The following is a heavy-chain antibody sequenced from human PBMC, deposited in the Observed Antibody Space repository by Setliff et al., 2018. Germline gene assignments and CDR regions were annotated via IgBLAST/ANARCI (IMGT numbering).Heavy chain of an antibody. Sequence: NPSETLSLTCAVSGGSISSSNWWSWVRQPPGKGLEWIGEIYHSGSTNYNPSLKSRVTISVDKSKNQFSLKLSSVTAADTAVYYCAREGLTIFGVVIRRSYFDYWGQGTLVTVSS. CDR3: AREGLTIFGVVIRRSYFDY. J-gene: IGHJ4*03. CDR2: IYHSGST. V-gene: IGHV4-4*02. D-gene: IGHD3-3*01. CDR1: GGSISSSNW.